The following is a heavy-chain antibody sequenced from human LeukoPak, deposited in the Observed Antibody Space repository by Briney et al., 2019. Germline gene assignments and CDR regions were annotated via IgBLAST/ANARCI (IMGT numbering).Heavy chain of an antibody. CDR2: IYYSGST. CDR1: GGSISSGGYY. CDR3: ARDSHPRCLFDY. V-gene: IGHV4-31*03. Sequence: SETLSLTCTVSGGSISSGGYYWSWIRQHPGKGLEWFGYIYYSGSTYYNPSLKSRVTTSVDTSKNQFSLKLSSVTAADTAVYYCARDSHPRCLFDYWGQGTLVTVSS. J-gene: IGHJ4*02. D-gene: IGHD5/OR15-5a*01.